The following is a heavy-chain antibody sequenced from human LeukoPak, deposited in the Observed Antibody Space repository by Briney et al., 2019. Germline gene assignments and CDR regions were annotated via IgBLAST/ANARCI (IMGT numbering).Heavy chain of an antibody. CDR3: ARGGDMVRGRGALLN. D-gene: IGHD3-10*01. V-gene: IGHV1-2*04. Sequence: ASVKVSCKASGYTFTGYYMHWVRQAPGQGLEWMGWINPNSGGTNYAQKFQGWVTMTRDTSISTAYMELNRLRSDDTAVYYCARGGDMVRGRGALLNWGQGTLVTVSS. CDR2: INPNSGGT. J-gene: IGHJ4*02. CDR1: GYTFTGYY.